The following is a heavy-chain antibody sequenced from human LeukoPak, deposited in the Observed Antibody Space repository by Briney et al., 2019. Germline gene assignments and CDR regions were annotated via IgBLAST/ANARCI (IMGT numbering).Heavy chain of an antibody. J-gene: IGHJ6*02. Sequence: GGSLRLSCTASGFTFGDYAMSWFRQAPGKGLEWVGFIRSKAYGGTTEYAASVKGRFTISRDDSKSIAYLQMNSLKTKDTAVYYCQVDTAMLSYGMDVWGQGTTVTVSS. CDR3: QVDTAMLSYGMDV. CDR2: IRSKAYGGTT. D-gene: IGHD5-18*01. V-gene: IGHV3-49*03. CDR1: GFTFGDYA.